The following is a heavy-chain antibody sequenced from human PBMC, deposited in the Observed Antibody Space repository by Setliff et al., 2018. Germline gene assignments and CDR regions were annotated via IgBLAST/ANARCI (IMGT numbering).Heavy chain of an antibody. CDR3: GKDSFLNQPVDY. V-gene: IGHV3-30*04. CDR2: VSHDENTK. CDR1: GFTFSSYS. J-gene: IGHJ4*02. Sequence: GGSLRLSCAASGFTFSSYSIHWVRQAPGKGLEWVAVVSHDENTKYYADSVKDRFIISRDNSKNTLYLQMDGLRVEDTAVYYCGKDSFLNQPVDYWGQGTPVTVSS.